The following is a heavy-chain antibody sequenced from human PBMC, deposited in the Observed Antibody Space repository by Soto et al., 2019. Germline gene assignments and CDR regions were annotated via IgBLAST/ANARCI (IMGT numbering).Heavy chain of an antibody. CDR2: ISAYNGNT. J-gene: IGHJ3*02. CDR3: ARDRIQLWLGDAFDI. V-gene: IGHV1-18*01. CDR1: GYTFTSYG. D-gene: IGHD5-18*01. Sequence: GPSVKVSCKASGYTFTSYGISWVRQAPGQGLEWMGWISAYNGNTNYAQKLQGRVTMTTDTSTSTAYMELRSLRSDDTAVYYCARDRIQLWLGDAFDIWGQGTMVTVSS.